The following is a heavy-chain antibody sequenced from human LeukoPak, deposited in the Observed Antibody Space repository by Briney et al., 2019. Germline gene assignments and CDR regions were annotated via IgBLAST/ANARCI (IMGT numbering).Heavy chain of an antibody. CDR2: ISSSSSYI. CDR3: ALPVVPAAIGGENAFDI. J-gene: IGHJ3*02. V-gene: IGHV3-21*01. Sequence: GGSLRLSCAASGFTFSSYSMNWVRQAPGQGLEWVSSISSSSSYIYYADSVKGRFTISRDNAKNSLYLQMNSLRAEDTAVYYCALPVVPAAIGGENAFDIWGQGTMVTVSS. CDR1: GFTFSSYS. D-gene: IGHD2-2*01.